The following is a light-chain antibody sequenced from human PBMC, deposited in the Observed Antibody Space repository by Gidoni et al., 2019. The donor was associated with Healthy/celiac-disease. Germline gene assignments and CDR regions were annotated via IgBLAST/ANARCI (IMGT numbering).Light chain of an antibody. V-gene: IGKV2-28*01. CDR2: LGS. J-gene: IGKJ2*02. CDR3: MQALQTLWT. Sequence: DLVMTQSPLSLPVTTGEPASISCRSSQSLLHSNGYNYLDWYLQKPGQSPQLLIYLGSNRASGVPDRFSGSGSGTDFTLKISRVEAEDVGVYYCMQALQTLWTFGQGTKLEIK. CDR1: QSLLHSNGYNY.